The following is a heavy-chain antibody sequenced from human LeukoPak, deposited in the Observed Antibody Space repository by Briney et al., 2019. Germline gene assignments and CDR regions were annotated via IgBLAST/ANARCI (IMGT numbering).Heavy chain of an antibody. Sequence: GSLRLSCAASGFTFSSYWMSWVRQPPGQGLEWIGEISLSGLTNYNPSLKSRVTMSLDKSKNLLSLTLTSVTAADTAVYYCSRESGAFSPFGYWGQGTLVTVTS. V-gene: IGHV4-4*02. D-gene: IGHD1-26*01. CDR1: GFTFSSYW. CDR3: SRESGAFSPFGY. J-gene: IGHJ4*02. CDR2: ISLSGLT.